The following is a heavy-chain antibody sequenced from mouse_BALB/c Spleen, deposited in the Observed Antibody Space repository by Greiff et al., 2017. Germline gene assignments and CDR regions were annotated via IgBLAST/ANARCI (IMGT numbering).Heavy chain of an antibody. CDR1: GFSLTSYG. Sequence: LMESGPGLVQPSQSLSITCTVSGFSLTSYGVHWVRQSPGKGLEWLGVIWSGGSTDYNAAFISRLSISKDNSKSQVFFKMNSLQADDTAIYYCARNLIYYAMDYWGQGTSVTVSS. J-gene: IGHJ4*01. CDR3: ARNLIYYAMDY. V-gene: IGHV2-4-1*01. CDR2: IWSGGST.